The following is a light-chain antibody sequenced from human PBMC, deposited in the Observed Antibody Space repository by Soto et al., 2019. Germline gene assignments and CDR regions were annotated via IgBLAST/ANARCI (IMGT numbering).Light chain of an antibody. Sequence: DIVMTQSQDSLAESLGERATINCKSSQSVLYSSNNKNYLAWYQQKPGQPPKLLIYWASTRESGVPDRFSGSGSGTDFTLTISSLQAEDVAVYYCQQYYSPWTFGQGTKVEIK. CDR3: QQYYSPWT. CDR1: QSVLYSSNNKNY. CDR2: WAS. J-gene: IGKJ1*01. V-gene: IGKV4-1*01.